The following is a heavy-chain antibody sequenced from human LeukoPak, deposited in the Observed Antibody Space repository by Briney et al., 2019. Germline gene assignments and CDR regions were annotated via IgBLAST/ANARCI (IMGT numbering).Heavy chain of an antibody. CDR3: AKDGVTYGDYAYYYYGMDV. CDR1: GFTFSSYA. D-gene: IGHD4-17*01. V-gene: IGHV3-23*01. CDR2: ISGSGGST. Sequence: GGSLSLSCPASGFTFSSYAMSRVRQAPGKVREWVSAISGSGGSTYYADYVKGRFTISRDNSKNTLYLQMNSLRAEDTAVYYCAKDGVTYGDYAYYYYGMDVWGQGTTVTVSS. J-gene: IGHJ6*02.